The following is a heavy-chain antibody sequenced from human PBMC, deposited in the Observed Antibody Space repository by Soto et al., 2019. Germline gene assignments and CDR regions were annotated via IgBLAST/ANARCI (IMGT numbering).Heavy chain of an antibody. D-gene: IGHD6-13*01. V-gene: IGHV3-23*01. J-gene: IGHJ1*01. CDR2: IISSGGST. Sequence: EVQLLESGGGLVQPGGSLRLSCAASGFTFSTYAMNWVRQAPGKGLEWVSLIISSGGSTYYADSVKGRFTISRDNSKNTLYLLMNSLRADDTAVYYCAKAEGSSYGTEYSQHWGQGTLVTVSS. CDR3: AKAEGSSYGTEYSQH. CDR1: GFTFSTYA.